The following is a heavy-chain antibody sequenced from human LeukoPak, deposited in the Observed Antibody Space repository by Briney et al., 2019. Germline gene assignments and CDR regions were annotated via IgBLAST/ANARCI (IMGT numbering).Heavy chain of an antibody. V-gene: IGHV4-34*01. J-gene: IGHJ4*02. CDR2: INHSGHT. Sequence: SETLSLTCAVYGGSLTTHWWTWIRQSAGRGLEWVGEINHSGHTNYNLSFESRLTVSIDKSKNQFSLRLSSVTAADTAIYYCARGRVYFRDLTSLRGVIPFDSWGQGTPVIVSS. D-gene: IGHD3-10*01. CDR3: ARGRVYFRDLTSLRGVIPFDS. CDR1: GGSLTTHW.